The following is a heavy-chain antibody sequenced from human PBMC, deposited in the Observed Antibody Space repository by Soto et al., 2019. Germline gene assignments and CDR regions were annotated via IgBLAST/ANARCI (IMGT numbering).Heavy chain of an antibody. CDR2: IYYDGST. J-gene: IGHJ4*02. CDR3: ARSHIVPRLFMYPYDY. V-gene: IGHV4-59*04. Sequence: SDTLSLTCALSGRSMISYYSSSFRQPPGRGLEWIGFIYYDGSTYYNPSLKSRVTISFDTSKNQFSLKLSSVTAADTAVYYCARSHIVPRLFMYPYDYWGQGTPVTVSS. D-gene: IGHD6-6*01. CDR1: GRSMISYY.